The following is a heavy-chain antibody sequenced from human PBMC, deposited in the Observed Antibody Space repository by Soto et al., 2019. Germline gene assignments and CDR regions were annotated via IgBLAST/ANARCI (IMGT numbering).Heavy chain of an antibody. J-gene: IGHJ4*02. CDR3: AREGGFSSSFDS. D-gene: IGHD6-13*01. CDR2: IYYSGST. Sequence: SETLSLTCTVSGGSISSSSYYWGWIRQPPGKGLEWIGSIYYSGSTYYNPSLKSRVTMSVDTSENQFSLKMSSATAADTAVYYCAREGGFSSSFDSWGQGILVTVSS. V-gene: IGHV4-39*07. CDR1: GGSISSSSYY.